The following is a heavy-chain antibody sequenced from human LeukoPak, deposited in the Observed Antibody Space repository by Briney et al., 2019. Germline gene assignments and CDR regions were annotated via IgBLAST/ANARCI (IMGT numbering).Heavy chain of an antibody. D-gene: IGHD1-26*01. CDR1: GYSFTSYW. V-gene: IGHV5-51*01. CDR3: ARQFNDWELRDSYYFDY. J-gene: IGHJ4*02. Sequence: GESLKISCKGSGYSFTSYWIGWVRQMPGKGLEWMGIIYPGDSDTRYSPSFQGQVTISADKSICTAYLQWSSLKASDTAMYYCARQFNDWELRDSYYFDYWGQGTLVTVSS. CDR2: IYPGDSDT.